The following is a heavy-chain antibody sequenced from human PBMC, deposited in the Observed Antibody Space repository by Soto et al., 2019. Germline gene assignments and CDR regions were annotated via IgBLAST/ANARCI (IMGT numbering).Heavy chain of an antibody. Sequence: PGGSLRLSCAASGFICSSYDMSWVRQAPGKGLEWVSTILVDGRTFYVDSVKGRFTISRDSSKNTVYLQMNSLTAGDTALYYCAKATGDDAFDIWGQGTMVTVSS. CDR1: GFICSSYD. CDR2: ILVDGRT. J-gene: IGHJ3*02. D-gene: IGHD1-1*01. CDR3: AKATGDDAFDI. V-gene: IGHV3-23*01.